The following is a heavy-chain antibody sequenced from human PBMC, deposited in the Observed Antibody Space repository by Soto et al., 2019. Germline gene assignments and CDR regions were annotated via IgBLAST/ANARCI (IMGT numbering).Heavy chain of an antibody. CDR2: IWYDGSNK. CDR3: ARELNYDSSGCVDY. D-gene: IGHD3-22*01. V-gene: IGHV3-33*01. J-gene: IGHJ4*02. CDR1: GFTFSSYG. Sequence: QVQLVESGGGVVQPGRSLRLSCAASGFTFSSYGMHWVRQAPGKGLEWVAVIWYDGSNKYYADSVKGRFTISRDNSKNTLYLQMNSLRAEDTAVYYCARELNYDSSGCVDYWGQGTLVTVSS.